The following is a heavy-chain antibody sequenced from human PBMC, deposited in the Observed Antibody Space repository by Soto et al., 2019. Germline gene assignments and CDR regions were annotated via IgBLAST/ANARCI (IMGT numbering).Heavy chain of an antibody. J-gene: IGHJ4*02. V-gene: IGHV4-30-4*01. CDR3: ASGVFGRATIHFDY. D-gene: IGHD1-26*01. Sequence: QVQLQESGPGLVKPSQTLSLTCTVSGGSISSDDHCWTWIRQPPGKGLEWIGYIYYSGSTYYNSSLKSRVTISVDTSKNQFSLRLSSVTVADTAVYYCASGVFGRATIHFDYWGQGTLVTVSS. CDR1: GGSISSDDHC. CDR2: IYYSGST.